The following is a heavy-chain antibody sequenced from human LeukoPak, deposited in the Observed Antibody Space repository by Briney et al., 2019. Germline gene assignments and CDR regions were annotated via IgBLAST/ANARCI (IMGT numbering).Heavy chain of an antibody. J-gene: IGHJ6*03. V-gene: IGHV3-7*01. CDR3: ARERSYQGDYYYYMDV. CDR1: GFTFSSYW. CDR2: IKQDGSEK. D-gene: IGHD1-26*01. Sequence: GGSLRLSCAASGFTFSSYWMSWVRQAPGKGLQWVANIKQDGSEKYYVDSVKGRFTISRDNAKNSLYLQMNSLRAEDTAVYYCARERSYQGDYYYYMDVWGKGTTVTVSS.